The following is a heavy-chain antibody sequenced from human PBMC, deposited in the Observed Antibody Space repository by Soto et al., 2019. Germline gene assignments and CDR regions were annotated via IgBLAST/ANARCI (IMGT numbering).Heavy chain of an antibody. CDR3: ARGGIAAAAPPDY. CDR1: GGSISSGGYY. D-gene: IGHD6-13*01. V-gene: IGHV4-31*03. Sequence: QVQLQESGPGLVKPSQTLSLTCTVSGGSISSGGYYWSWIRQHPGKGLEWIGYIYYSGSTYYNPSLKSRVTASVDTSKNQFSLKLSSVTAADTGVYYCARGGIAAAAPPDYRGPGTLVTVSS. CDR2: IYYSGST. J-gene: IGHJ4*02.